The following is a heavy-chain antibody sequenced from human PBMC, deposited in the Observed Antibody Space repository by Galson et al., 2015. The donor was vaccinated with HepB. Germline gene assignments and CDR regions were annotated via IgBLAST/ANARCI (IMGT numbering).Heavy chain of an antibody. J-gene: IGHJ4*02. CDR3: ARTSPQGTPAEYYFDY. Sequence: SVKVSCKASGYTFTSYYMHWVRQAPGQGLEWMGIINPSGGSTSYAQKFQGRVTMTRDTSTSTVYMELSILRSEDTAVYYCARTSPQGTPAEYYFDYWGQGTLVTVSS. D-gene: IGHD1-14*01. CDR1: GYTFTSYY. V-gene: IGHV1-46*01. CDR2: INPSGGST.